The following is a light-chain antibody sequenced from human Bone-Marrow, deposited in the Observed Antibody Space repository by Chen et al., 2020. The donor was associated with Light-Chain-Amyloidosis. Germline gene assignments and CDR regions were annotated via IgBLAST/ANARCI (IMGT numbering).Light chain of an antibody. V-gene: IGKV1-33*01. Sequence: DIQMTQSPSSLSASVGDTVTITCQASQDISNSLNWYQHKPGKAPKLLVWDASNLETGVPSRFSGRGSGAVFTVTISSLQPEDFATYYCQQYEYLYSFGQGTKLE. CDR2: DAS. CDR1: QDISNS. J-gene: IGKJ2*03. CDR3: QQYEYLYS.